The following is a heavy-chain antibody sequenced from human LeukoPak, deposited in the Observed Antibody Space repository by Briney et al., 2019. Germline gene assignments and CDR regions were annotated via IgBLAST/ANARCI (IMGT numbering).Heavy chain of an antibody. V-gene: IGHV1-18*01. J-gene: IGHJ6*02. Sequence: ASVKVSCKASGYTFTSYGISWVRQAPGQGLEWMGWISAYSGNTNYAQKLQGRVTMTTDTSTSTAYMELRSLRSDDTAVYYCARRGRRPSYYYGMDVWGQGTTVTVSS. D-gene: IGHD3-10*01. CDR3: ARRGRRPSYYYGMDV. CDR1: GYTFTSYG. CDR2: ISAYSGNT.